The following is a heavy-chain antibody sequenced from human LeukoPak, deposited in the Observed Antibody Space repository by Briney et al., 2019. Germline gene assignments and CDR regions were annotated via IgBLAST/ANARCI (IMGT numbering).Heavy chain of an antibody. CDR1: GFSFSNYE. D-gene: IGHD1-1*01. CDR2: ISPSDTTT. V-gene: IGHV3-48*03. CDR3: ATKLPGTVYFNY. Sequence: PGGSLRLSCAASGFSFSNYEMNWVRQAPGKGLEWISFISPSDTTTYYADSVKGRSTISRDNAKNSLFLQMNSLRVEDTAVYYCATKLPGTVYFNYWGQGTLVTVSS. J-gene: IGHJ4*02.